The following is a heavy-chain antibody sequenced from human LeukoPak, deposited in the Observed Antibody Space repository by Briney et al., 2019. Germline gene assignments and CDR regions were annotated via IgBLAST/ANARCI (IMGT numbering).Heavy chain of an antibody. CDR1: GGSISSYY. J-gene: IGHJ6*03. Sequence: PSETLSLTCTVSGGSISSYYWSWIRQPPGKGLEWIGYIYYSGSTNYNPSLKSRVTISVDTSKNQFSLKLSSVTAADTAVYYCARRIAVQYSGSPRSSHMDVWGKGTTVTVSS. CDR2: IYYSGST. CDR3: ARRIAVQYSGSPRSSHMDV. D-gene: IGHD1-26*01. V-gene: IGHV4-59*01.